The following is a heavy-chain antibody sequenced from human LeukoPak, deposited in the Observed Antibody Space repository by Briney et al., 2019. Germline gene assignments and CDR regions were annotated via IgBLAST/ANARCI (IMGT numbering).Heavy chain of an antibody. CDR1: GGSISSSSYY. V-gene: IGHV4-39*07. Sequence: SETLSLTCTVSGGSISSSSYYWAWIRQPPGKGLEWIGSIYYSGNTYYKSSLKSRVTIAVDTSKNQFSLKLSSVTAADTAVYYCARTDYDILTGLAKDYWGQGTLVTVSS. CDR2: IYYSGNT. D-gene: IGHD3-9*01. J-gene: IGHJ4*02. CDR3: ARTDYDILTGLAKDY.